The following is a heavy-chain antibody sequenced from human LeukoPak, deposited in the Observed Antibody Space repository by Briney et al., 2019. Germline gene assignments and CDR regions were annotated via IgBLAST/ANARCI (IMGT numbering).Heavy chain of an antibody. CDR1: GFTFSSYA. CDR3: ARGRGGSPPLDY. J-gene: IGHJ4*02. CDR2: ISYDGSNK. D-gene: IGHD5-24*01. V-gene: IGHV3-30-3*01. Sequence: GGSLRLSCAASGFTFSSYAMHWVRQAPGKGLEWVAVISYDGSNKYYADSVKGRFTISRDNSKNTLYLQMNSQRAEDTAVYYCARGRGGSPPLDYWGQGTLVTVSS.